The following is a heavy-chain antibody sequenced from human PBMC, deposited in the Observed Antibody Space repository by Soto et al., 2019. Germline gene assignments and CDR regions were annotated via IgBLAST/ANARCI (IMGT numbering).Heavy chain of an antibody. CDR3: ATDVGYYDSSGYPPG. CDR1: GTSISSSYW. J-gene: IGHJ4*02. CDR2: IYHSGIT. V-gene: IGHV4-4*02. D-gene: IGHD3-22*01. Sequence: SETLSLTCIVSGTSISSSYWWTWVRQPPGKGLEWIGQIYHSGITNYNPSLKSRVSISVDKSNNQFSLKLSSVTAADTAVYYCATDVGYYDSSGYPPGWGQGTLVTVSS.